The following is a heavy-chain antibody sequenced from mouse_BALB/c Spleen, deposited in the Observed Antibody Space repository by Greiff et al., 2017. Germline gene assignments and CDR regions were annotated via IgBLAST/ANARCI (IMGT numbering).Heavy chain of an antibody. V-gene: IGHV3-6*02. J-gene: IGHJ2*01. Sequence: EVQRVESGPGLVKPSQSLSLTCSVTGYSITSGYYWNWIRQFPGNKLEWMGYISYDGSNNYNPSLKNRISITRDTSKNQFFLKLNSVTTEDTATYYCARETVVAVDYWGQGTTLTVSS. CDR1: GYSITSGYY. CDR2: ISYDGSN. CDR3: ARETVVAVDY. D-gene: IGHD1-1*01.